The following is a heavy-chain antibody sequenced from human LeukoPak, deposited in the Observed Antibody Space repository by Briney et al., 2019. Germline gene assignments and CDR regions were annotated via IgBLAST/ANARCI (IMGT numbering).Heavy chain of an antibody. D-gene: IGHD1-26*01. V-gene: IGHV4-34*01. CDR2: INHSGST. J-gene: IGHJ5*02. CDR1: GGSFSGYY. Sequence: SETLSLTCAVYGGSFSGYYWSWIRQPPGKGLEWIGEINHSGSTNYNPSLKSRVTISVDTSKNQFSLKLSSVTAADTAVYYCARASAGYSGSYYGSWFDPWGQGTLVTVYS. CDR3: ARASAGYSGSYYGSWFDP.